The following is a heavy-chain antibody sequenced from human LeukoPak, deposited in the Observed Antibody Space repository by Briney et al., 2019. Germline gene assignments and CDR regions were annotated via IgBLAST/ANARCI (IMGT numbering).Heavy chain of an antibody. CDR2: IRYDGSNK. D-gene: IGHD3-22*01. CDR3: ANADYDSSGHRTIDY. J-gene: IGHJ4*02. V-gene: IGHV3-30*02. Sequence: GGSLRLSCAASGFTFSSYGMHWVRQAPGKGLEWVAFIRYDGSNKYYADSVKGRFTISRDNSKNTLYLQMNSLRAEDTAVYYCANADYDSSGHRTIDYWGQGTLVTVSS. CDR1: GFTFSSYG.